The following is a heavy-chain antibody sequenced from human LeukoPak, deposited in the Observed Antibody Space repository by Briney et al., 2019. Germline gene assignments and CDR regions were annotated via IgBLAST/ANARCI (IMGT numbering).Heavy chain of an antibody. Sequence: GRSLRLSCAASGFTFDDYAMHWVRQAPGKGLEWVSGISWNSGSIGYADSVKGRFTISRDNAKNSLYLQMNSLRAEDTALYYCAKERSSSGSYYFDYWGQGTLVTVSS. CDR1: GFTFDDYA. V-gene: IGHV3-9*01. D-gene: IGHD3-10*01. CDR3: AKERSSSGSYYFDY. J-gene: IGHJ4*02. CDR2: ISWNSGSI.